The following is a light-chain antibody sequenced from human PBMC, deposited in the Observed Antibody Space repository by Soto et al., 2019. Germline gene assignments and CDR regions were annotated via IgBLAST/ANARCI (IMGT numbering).Light chain of an antibody. CDR1: SGHISYA. Sequence: QPVLTQSPSASASLGASVKLTCTLSSGHISYAIAWHQKQPGKGPRYLMDLNNDGSHTKGDGIPDPFSGSSSGADRFLIISRRQSEDEADYYGQTWGTGFQFFGGGTKLTVL. V-gene: IGLV4-69*01. J-gene: IGLJ2*01. CDR3: QTWGTGFQF. CDR2: LNNDGSH.